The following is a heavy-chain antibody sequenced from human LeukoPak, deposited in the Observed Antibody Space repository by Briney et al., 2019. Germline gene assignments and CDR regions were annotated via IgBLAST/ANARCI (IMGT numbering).Heavy chain of an antibody. D-gene: IGHD6-6*01. CDR3: ARHRSSWLIDY. Sequence: PGGSLRLSCAAAGFTFNSYAMTWVRQAPGKGLEWVSTISGRGDSTHYADSVKGRFTVSRDNGRNTLYLQMNSLRAEDTAVYYCARHRSSWLIDYWGQGTLVTVSS. CDR2: ISGRGDST. J-gene: IGHJ4*02. V-gene: IGHV3-23*01. CDR1: GFTFNSYA.